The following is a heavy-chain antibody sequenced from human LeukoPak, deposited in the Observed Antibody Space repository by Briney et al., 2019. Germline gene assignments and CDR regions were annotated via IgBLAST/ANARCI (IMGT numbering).Heavy chain of an antibody. CDR1: GYTFTGYY. CDR2: INPNNGGT. CDR3: AVVSGNGAYDY. D-gene: IGHD4-23*01. V-gene: IGHV1-2*06. Sequence: ASVKVSCKASGYTFTGYYMHWVRQAPGQGLEWMGRINPNNGGTNYAQKFQGRVTMTRDTSISTAYMGLSRLRFDDTAVYYCAVVSGNGAYDYWGQGTLVTVSS. J-gene: IGHJ4*02.